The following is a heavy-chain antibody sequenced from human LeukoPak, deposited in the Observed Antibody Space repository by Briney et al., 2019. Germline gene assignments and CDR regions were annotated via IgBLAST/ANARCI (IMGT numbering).Heavy chain of an antibody. Sequence: GGSLRLSCAASGFTFSSYAMSWVRQAPGKGLEWVSAISGSGGSTYYADSVKGRFTISRDNFKNTLYLQMNSLRAEDTAVYYCSSKILTGNYMGYFDYWGQGTLVTVSS. J-gene: IGHJ4*02. CDR3: SSKILTGNYMGYFDY. CDR1: GFTFSSYA. V-gene: IGHV3-23*01. CDR2: ISGSGGST. D-gene: IGHD3-9*01.